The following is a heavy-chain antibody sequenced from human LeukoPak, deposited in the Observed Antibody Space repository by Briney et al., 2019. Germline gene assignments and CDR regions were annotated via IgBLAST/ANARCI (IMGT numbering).Heavy chain of an antibody. Sequence: ASVKVSCKASGYTFTGYYMHWVRQAPGQGLEWMGWINPNSGGTNYAQKFQGRVTMTRDTSISTAYMELSRLRSDDTAVYYCARGRIRLAGGELYYFDYWGQGTLVTVSS. D-gene: IGHD5-18*01. CDR2: INPNSGGT. V-gene: IGHV1-2*02. CDR3: ARGRIRLAGGELYYFDY. CDR1: GYTFTGYY. J-gene: IGHJ4*02.